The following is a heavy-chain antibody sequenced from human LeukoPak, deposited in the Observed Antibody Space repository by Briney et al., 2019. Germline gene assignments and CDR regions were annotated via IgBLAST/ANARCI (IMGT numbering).Heavy chain of an antibody. Sequence: GGSLRLSCAATGFTFNSYAMSWVRQAPGKGLEWVSLISGSGGSTDYADSVKGRFTISRDNSKNTLYLQMNSLRAEDTAVYYCAKAVVPGLLNWFDPWGQGTLVTVSS. CDR2: ISGSGGST. J-gene: IGHJ5*02. CDR3: AKAVVPGLLNWFDP. CDR1: GFTFNSYA. D-gene: IGHD4-23*01. V-gene: IGHV3-23*01.